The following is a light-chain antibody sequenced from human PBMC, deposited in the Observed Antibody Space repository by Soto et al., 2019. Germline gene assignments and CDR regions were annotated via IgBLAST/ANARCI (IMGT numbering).Light chain of an antibody. J-gene: IGKJ5*01. CDR1: QSVSSSY. V-gene: IGKV3-20*01. CDR3: QQYGSSRPIT. CDR2: GAS. Sequence: ELVLTQSPGTLSLSPGERATLSCRASQSVSSSYLAWYQQKPGQAPRLLIYGASSRATGIPDRFRGSGSGTDFTLSISRLEPEDFAAYYCQQYGSSRPITFGQGTRLAIK.